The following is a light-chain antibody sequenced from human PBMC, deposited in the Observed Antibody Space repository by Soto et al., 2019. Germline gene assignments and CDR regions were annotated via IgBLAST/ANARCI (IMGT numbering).Light chain of an antibody. CDR3: QQYNNWPSIT. Sequence: EIVLTQSPATLSLSPGERATLSCRASQSVSSYLAWYQQKPGQAPRLLMYGASSRATGIPDRFSGTGSGTDLTLTISSLQSEDFAVYYCQQYNNWPSITFGQGTRLEIK. CDR2: GAS. CDR1: QSVSSY. V-gene: IGKV3D-15*01. J-gene: IGKJ5*01.